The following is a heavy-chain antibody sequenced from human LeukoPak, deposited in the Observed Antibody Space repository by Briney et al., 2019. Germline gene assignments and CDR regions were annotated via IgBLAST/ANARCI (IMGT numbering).Heavy chain of an antibody. V-gene: IGHV4-59*01. D-gene: IGHD6-19*01. CDR2: IYYSGST. CDR1: GGSISSYY. CDR3: ARDRRRTSIAVGAFDI. Sequence: SETLSLTCTVSGGSISSYYWGWIRQPPGKGLEWIGYIYYSGSTNYNPSLKSRVTISVDTSKNQFSLKLSSVTAADTAVYYCARDRRRTSIAVGAFDIWGQGTMVTVSS. J-gene: IGHJ3*02.